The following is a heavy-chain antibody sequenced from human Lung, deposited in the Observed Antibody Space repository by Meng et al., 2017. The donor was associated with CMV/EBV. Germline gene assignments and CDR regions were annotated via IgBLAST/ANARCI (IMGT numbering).Heavy chain of an antibody. CDR3: AKDAARQYYDSSGYYVDY. CDR2: ISSSGNIK. CDR1: GFTFSGYE. Sequence: GGSXRLSCVVSGFTFSGYEMNWVRLAPGKGLEWVSYISSSGNIKYYADSVKGRFTISRDNARNSLFLQMNSLMVEDTAVYFCAKDAARQYYDSSGYYVDYWXLGTLVTVSS. V-gene: IGHV3-48*03. J-gene: IGHJ4*02. D-gene: IGHD3-22*01.